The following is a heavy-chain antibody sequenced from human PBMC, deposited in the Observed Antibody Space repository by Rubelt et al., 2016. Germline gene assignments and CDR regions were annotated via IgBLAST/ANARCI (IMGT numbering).Heavy chain of an antibody. CDR3: AKSDCTNGVCLGKLHYYYGMDV. Sequence: GLVQPGGSLRICCAGSGFIFSKYWMSWVRQAPGKGLEWVANIKQDGYETYYVDSVKGRFTISRDNAKNSLYLQMNSLRAEDTAVYYCAKSDCTNGVCLGKLHYYYGMDVWGQGTTVTVSS. CDR2: IKQDGYET. J-gene: IGHJ6*02. D-gene: IGHD2-8*01. V-gene: IGHV3-7*03. CDR1: GFIFSKYW.